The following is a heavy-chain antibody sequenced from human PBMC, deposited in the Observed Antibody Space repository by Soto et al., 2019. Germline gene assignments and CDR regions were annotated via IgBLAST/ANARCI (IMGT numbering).Heavy chain of an antibody. Sequence: EVQLVESGGVLVQPGGSLRLSCAASGFTVSSNYMSWVRQAPGKRLEWVSVFYSGSSTYYADSVKGRFTISRHNSKNHPYFQMNSLIAEATSGYYCARVKSMAARPHAPYYYIDFWGKGSTVTVSS. J-gene: IGHJ6*03. CDR3: ARVKSMAARPHAPYYYIDF. D-gene: IGHD6-6*01. CDR2: FYSGSST. CDR1: GFTVSSNY. V-gene: IGHV3-53*04.